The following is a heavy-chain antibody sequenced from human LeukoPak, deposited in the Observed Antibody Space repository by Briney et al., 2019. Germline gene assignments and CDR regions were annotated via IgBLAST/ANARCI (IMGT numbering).Heavy chain of an antibody. V-gene: IGHV3-15*07. CDR2: IKSKADGETI. CDR1: GFTFTNAW. CDR3: ARGGTEIYYYHYGMDV. Sequence: GGSLRLSCAASGFTFTNAWMNWVRQAPGKGLEWVGRIKSKADGETIDYAAPVKGRFTFSRDDSKNMLYLQMNSLRVEDTAVYFCARGGTEIYYYHYGMDVWGQGTTVTVSS. J-gene: IGHJ6*02. D-gene: IGHD5-12*01.